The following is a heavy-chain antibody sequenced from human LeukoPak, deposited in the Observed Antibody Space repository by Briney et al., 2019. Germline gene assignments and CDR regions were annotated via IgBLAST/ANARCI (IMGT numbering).Heavy chain of an antibody. CDR3: ARFPSIYGGNRAHFDY. CDR2: IYYSGSA. D-gene: IGHD4-23*01. J-gene: IGHJ4*02. CDR1: GGSISSTSHY. V-gene: IGHV4-39*01. Sequence: ASETLSLTCTVSGGSISSTSHYWGWIRQPPGKGLEWIGYIYYSGSAYYNPSLKSRVTISVDTSKNQFSLQLSSVTAADTAVYYCARFPSIYGGNRAHFDYWGQGTLVTVSS.